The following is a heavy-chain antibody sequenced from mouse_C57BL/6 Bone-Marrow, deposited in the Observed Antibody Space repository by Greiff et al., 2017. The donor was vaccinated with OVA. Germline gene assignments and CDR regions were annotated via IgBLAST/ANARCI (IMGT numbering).Heavy chain of an antibody. CDR1: GYSITSGYY. Sequence: EVQLKESGPGLVKPSQSLSLTCSVTGYSITSGYYWNWIRQFPGNKLEWMGYISYDGSNNYNPSLKNRISITRDTSKNQFFLKLNSVTTEDTATYYCARVGYYVFAYWGQGTLVTVSA. D-gene: IGHD2-3*01. CDR2: ISYDGSN. J-gene: IGHJ3*01. CDR3: ARVGYYVFAY. V-gene: IGHV3-6*01.